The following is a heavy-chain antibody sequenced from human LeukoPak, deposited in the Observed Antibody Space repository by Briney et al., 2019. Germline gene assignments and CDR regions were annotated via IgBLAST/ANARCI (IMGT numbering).Heavy chain of an antibody. CDR1: GFALSNYW. V-gene: IGHV3-7*01. CDR2: IKPDGTEK. Sequence: PGGSLRLSCAASGFALSNYWMTWVRQAPGKGLQWVAHIKPDGTEKNYVDSVKGRFTISRDNAKNSVYLQLNSLRVDDTALYYCARTPLTQLEPDYFDSWGQGTQVSVS. D-gene: IGHD1-1*01. J-gene: IGHJ4*02. CDR3: ARTPLTQLEPDYFDS.